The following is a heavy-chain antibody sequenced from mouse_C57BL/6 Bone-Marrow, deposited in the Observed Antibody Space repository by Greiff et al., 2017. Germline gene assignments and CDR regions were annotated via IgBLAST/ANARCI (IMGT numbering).Heavy chain of an antibody. V-gene: IGHV1-54*01. D-gene: IGHD2-2*01. CDR3: AREWLAYAMDY. CDR2: INPGSGGT. CDR1: GYAFTNYL. Sequence: QVQLKESGAELVRPGTSVKVSCKASGYAFTNYLIEWVKQRPGQGLEWIGVINPGSGGTNYNEKFKGKATLTADKSSSTAYMKLSSLTSEDSAVYFCAREWLAYAMDYWGQGTSVTVSS. J-gene: IGHJ4*01.